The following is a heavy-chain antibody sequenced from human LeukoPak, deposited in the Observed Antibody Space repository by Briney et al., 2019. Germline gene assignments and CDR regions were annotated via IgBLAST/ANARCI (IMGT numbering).Heavy chain of an antibody. V-gene: IGHV3-30*02. CDR1: GFTFSSYG. D-gene: IGHD3-3*01. CDR2: IRYDGSNK. Sequence: GGSLRLSCAASGFTFSSYGMHWVRQAPGKGLEWVAFIRYDGSNKYYADSVKGRFTISRDNSKNTLYLQMNSLRAEDTAVYYCAKDRGDVLRFLEWLAIFDYWGQGTLVTVSS. J-gene: IGHJ4*02. CDR3: AKDRGDVLRFLEWLAIFDY.